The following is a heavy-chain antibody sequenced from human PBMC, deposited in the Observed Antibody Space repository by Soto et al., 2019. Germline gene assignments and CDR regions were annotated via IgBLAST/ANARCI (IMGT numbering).Heavy chain of an antibody. CDR2: IFASGRT. V-gene: IGHV4-4*07. J-gene: IGHJ4*02. D-gene: IGHD1-26*01. CDR3: TRGTFEATAPSY. Sequence: SETLSLTCTVSGGSISNDRWSWVRQPAGKGLEWIGRIFASGRTNYNPSLQSRVTMSVDTSKNQFSLTMTSLAAADTAVYYCTRGTFEATAPSYWGQGIPVTVSS. CDR1: GGSISNDR.